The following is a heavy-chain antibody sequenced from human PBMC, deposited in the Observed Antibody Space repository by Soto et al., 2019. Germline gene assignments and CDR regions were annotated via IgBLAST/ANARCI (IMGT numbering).Heavy chain of an antibody. D-gene: IGHD3-10*01. CDR1: GFTFSSYA. CDR3: AKDLGFAGAFDI. CDR2: ISGSGGST. J-gene: IGHJ3*02. V-gene: IGHV3-23*01. Sequence: EVQLLESGGGLVQPGGSLRLSCAASGFTFSSYAMSWVRQAPGKGLEWVSAISGSGGSTYYADSVKGRFTISRDNSKNTLYLQMNCLRAEYTAVYYCAKDLGFAGAFDIWGQGTMVTVSS.